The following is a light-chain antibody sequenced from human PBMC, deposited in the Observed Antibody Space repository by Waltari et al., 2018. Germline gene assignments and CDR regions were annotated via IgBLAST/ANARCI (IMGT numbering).Light chain of an antibody. CDR3: QQYYSTPPAT. Sequence: DIQMTQSPSSLSASVGDRVPITCRASQGISNSLAWYQQKPGKAPKLLLYAASRLESGVPSRFSGSGSGTDYTLTISSLQPEDFATYYCQQYYSTPPATFGQGTKLEIK. CDR1: QGISNS. V-gene: IGKV1-NL1*01. CDR2: AAS. J-gene: IGKJ2*01.